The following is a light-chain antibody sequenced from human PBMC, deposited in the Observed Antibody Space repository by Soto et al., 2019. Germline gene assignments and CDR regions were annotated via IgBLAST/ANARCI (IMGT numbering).Light chain of an antibody. CDR1: QTVLTN. CDR3: QQYNNWPIT. V-gene: IGKV3-15*01. CDR2: GAS. Sequence: EIVMTQSPATLSVSPGDRATLSCRASQTVLTNLAWYQQKPGQAPRLLIYGASTRATGIPARFSGSGSGTEFTLTISSLQSEDFAVYYCQQYNNWPITFGGGNKVEIK. J-gene: IGKJ4*01.